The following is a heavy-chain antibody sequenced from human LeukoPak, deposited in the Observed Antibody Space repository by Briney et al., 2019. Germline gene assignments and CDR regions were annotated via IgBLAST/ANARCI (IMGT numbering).Heavy chain of an antibody. V-gene: IGHV1-2*02. D-gene: IGHD6-6*01. J-gene: IGHJ3*02. CDR3: ARAKPSSSPSGAFDI. CDR2: INPNSGGT. CDR1: GYTFTGYY. Sequence: ASVKVSCKASGYTFTGYYMHWVRQAPGQGLEWMGWINPNSGGTNYAQKFQGRVTMTRDTSISTAYMELSRLRSDDTAVYYCARAKPSSSPSGAFDIWGQGTMVTVSP.